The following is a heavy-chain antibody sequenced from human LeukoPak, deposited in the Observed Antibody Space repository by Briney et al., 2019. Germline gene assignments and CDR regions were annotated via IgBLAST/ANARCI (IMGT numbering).Heavy chain of an antibody. CDR2: INPNSGGT. CDR1: GYTFTGYF. D-gene: IGHD3-10*01. CDR3: AREHYYGSGLDP. Sequence: GASVKVSCKASGYTFTGYFTHWVRQAPGQGLEWMGWINPNSGGTNYAQKFQGRVTMTRDTSISTAYMELSSLRSDDTAVYYCAREHYYGSGLDPWGQGTLVTVSS. J-gene: IGHJ5*02. V-gene: IGHV1-2*02.